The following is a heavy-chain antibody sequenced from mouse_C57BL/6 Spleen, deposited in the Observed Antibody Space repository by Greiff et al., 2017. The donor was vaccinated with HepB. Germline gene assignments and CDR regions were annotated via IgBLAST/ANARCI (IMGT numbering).Heavy chain of an antibody. CDR2: IDPSDSYT. D-gene: IGHD1-1*01. V-gene: IGHV1-69*01. J-gene: IGHJ4*01. CDR1: GYTFTSYW. CDR3: ASNYYGSSGAMDY. Sequence: VQLQQSGAELVMPGASVKLSCKASGYTFTSYWMHWVKQRPGQGLEWIGEIDPSDSYTNYNQKFKGKSTLTVDKSSSTAYMQLSSLTSEDSAVYYCASNYYGSSGAMDYWGQGTSVTVSS.